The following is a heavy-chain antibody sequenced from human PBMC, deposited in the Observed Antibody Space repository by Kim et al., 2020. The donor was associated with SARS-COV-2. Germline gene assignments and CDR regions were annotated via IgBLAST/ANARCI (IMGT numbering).Heavy chain of an antibody. CDR1: GFKFSAYG. V-gene: IGHV3-33*01. CDR3: ARDGPHHDLDY. Sequence: GGSLRLSCAASGFKFSAYGMHWVRQAPGKGLEWLAFISSDGNNKYYRDSVEGRFTISRDNSRNTLYLQTSILRAEDTAVYYCARDGPHHDLDYWGQGTLVTVSS. CDR2: ISSDGNNK. D-gene: IGHD3-16*01. J-gene: IGHJ4*02.